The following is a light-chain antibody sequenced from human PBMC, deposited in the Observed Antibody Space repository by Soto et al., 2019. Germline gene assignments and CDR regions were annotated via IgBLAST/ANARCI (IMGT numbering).Light chain of an antibody. J-gene: IGKJ1*01. CDR1: QSVCNRC. V-gene: IGKV3-20*01. CDR3: QHYGTTPWT. Sequence: ETVLTQSPGTLSLSPGERVTLSCRASQSVCNRCLAWYQQKPGQSPRLLLYGASTRATGIPDRFSGSGSGKDLTLTISRLEPEDFAVYYCQHYGTTPWTFGQGTKVGIK. CDR2: GAS.